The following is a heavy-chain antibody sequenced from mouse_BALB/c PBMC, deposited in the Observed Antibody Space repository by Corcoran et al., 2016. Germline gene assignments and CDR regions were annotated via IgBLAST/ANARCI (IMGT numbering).Heavy chain of an antibody. V-gene: IGHV9-3-1*01. CDR1: GYTFTNYG. Sequence: QTQLVQSGPELKKPGETVKISCKASGYTFTNYGMNWVKQAPGKGLKWMGWINTYTGEPTYADDFKGRFAFSLETSASTAYLQINNLKNEDTATYFCTRGYYYAMDYWGQGTSVTVSS. CDR2: INTYTGEP. J-gene: IGHJ4*01. CDR3: TRGYYYAMDY.